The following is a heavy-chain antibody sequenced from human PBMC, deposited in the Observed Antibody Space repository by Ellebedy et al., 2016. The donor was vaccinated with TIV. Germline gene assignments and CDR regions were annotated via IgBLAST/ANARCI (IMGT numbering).Heavy chain of an antibody. Sequence: GESPKISCVASGFSFSNYGMHWVRQAPGKGLEWVAFKRFDGRNEYNGDSVKGRFFISRDVSKNTLFLQMNRLRAEDTAMYYCTRETNPSPGAVAGTGFDCWGQGALVIVSS. J-gene: IGHJ4*02. CDR3: TRETNPSPGAVAGTGFDC. V-gene: IGHV3-30*02. CDR1: GFSFSNYG. D-gene: IGHD6-19*01. CDR2: KRFDGRNE.